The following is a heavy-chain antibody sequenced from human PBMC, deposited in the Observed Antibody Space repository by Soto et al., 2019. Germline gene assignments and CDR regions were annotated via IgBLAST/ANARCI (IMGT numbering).Heavy chain of an antibody. CDR2: IIPMSGTA. D-gene: IGHD5-18*01. V-gene: IGHV1-69*12. CDR1: GGTFSTYA. J-gene: IGHJ4*02. Sequence: QVQLVQSGAKVKKPESSVKVSCKAPGGTFSTYAISWVRQAPGQGLEWMGGIIPMSGTANYAQRFQDRVTITADESTNTVYMELSSLRSEDTAVYFCASGIQLWLRRINNGYSGWGQGTLVTVSS. CDR3: ASGIQLWLRRINNGYSG.